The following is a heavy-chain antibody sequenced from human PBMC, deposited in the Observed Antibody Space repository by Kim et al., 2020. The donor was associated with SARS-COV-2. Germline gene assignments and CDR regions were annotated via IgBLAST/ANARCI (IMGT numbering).Heavy chain of an antibody. Sequence: SETLSLTCGVSGGSISSNNWWSWVRQPPGKGLEWIGDIYHSGTTNYNPSLKGRVTISGDKSKNQFFLNLKSMTAADTAVYYCARPVAGSVWDVWGQGTTVTVSS. V-gene: IGHV4-4*02. CDR3: ARPVAGSVWDV. CDR1: GGSISSNNW. CDR2: IYHSGTT. J-gene: IGHJ6*02. D-gene: IGHD6-19*01.